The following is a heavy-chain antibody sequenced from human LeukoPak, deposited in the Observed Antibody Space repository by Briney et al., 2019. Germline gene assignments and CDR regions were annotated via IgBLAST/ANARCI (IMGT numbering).Heavy chain of an antibody. CDR3: ARVNSRGGYDYDWDY. CDR2: IYYSGSA. D-gene: IGHD3-16*01. V-gene: IGHV4-61*08. CDR1: GGSISSGDYY. J-gene: IGHJ4*02. Sequence: SQTLSLTCTVSGGSISSGDYYWSWIRQPPGTGLEWIGYIYYSGSAYYNPSLKSRVTISVDTSKDQFSLKVRSVTAADTAVYYCARVNSRGGYDYDWDYWGQGTLVTVSS.